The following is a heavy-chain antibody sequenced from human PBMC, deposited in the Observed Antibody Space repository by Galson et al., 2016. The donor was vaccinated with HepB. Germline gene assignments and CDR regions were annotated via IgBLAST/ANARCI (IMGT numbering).Heavy chain of an antibody. Sequence: SLRLSCAASGLTFSRCDMHWVRQATGKGLEWVSAIGTAGDTYYPGSGRGRFTISRENSKNSLYLQMNSLTAGDTAVYYCARGKFDCSGGTCHYYGMDVWGKGTTVTVSS. V-gene: IGHV3-13*01. J-gene: IGHJ6*04. D-gene: IGHD2-15*01. CDR3: ARGKFDCSGGTCHYYGMDV. CDR1: GLTFSRCD. CDR2: IGTAGDT.